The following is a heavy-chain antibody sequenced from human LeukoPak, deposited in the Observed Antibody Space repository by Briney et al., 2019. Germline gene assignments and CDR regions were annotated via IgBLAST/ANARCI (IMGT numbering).Heavy chain of an antibody. Sequence: SETLSLTCTVSGGSISSYYWNWIRQPPGKGLEWIGYIYYNGITNYNPSLKSRVSISLDTSKNQFSLNLNSVTAADTAVYYCASQLGGTTFHWGQGTLVTVSS. V-gene: IGHV4-59*01. CDR2: IYYNGIT. J-gene: IGHJ4*02. D-gene: IGHD1-1*01. CDR1: GGSISSYY. CDR3: ASQLGGTTFH.